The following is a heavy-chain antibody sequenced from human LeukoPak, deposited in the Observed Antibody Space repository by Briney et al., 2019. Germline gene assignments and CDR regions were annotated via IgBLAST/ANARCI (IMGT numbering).Heavy chain of an antibody. CDR1: GFTFNTYG. CDR2: ISGSGGAT. J-gene: IGHJ4*02. Sequence: GGTLRLSCAASGFTFNTYGMSWVRQAPGKGLEWVSGISGSGGATYYADSVKGRFTVSRDDPHNTLYLQMNSVRAEDTAVYFCARGGVDHYGSGTYYLMYYFDHWSQGALVTVSS. D-gene: IGHD3-10*01. V-gene: IGHV3-23*01. CDR3: ARGGVDHYGSGTYYLMYYFDH.